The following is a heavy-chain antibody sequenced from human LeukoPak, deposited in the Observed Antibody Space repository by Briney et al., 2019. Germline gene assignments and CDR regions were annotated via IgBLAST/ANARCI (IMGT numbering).Heavy chain of an antibody. J-gene: IGHJ4*02. D-gene: IGHD3-10*01. CDR1: GFTFSSYS. Sequence: GGSLRLSCAASGFTFSSYSMNWVRQAPGKGLEWVSYISSSSITIHYADSVKGRFTISRDDAKNSLYLQMNSLRAEDTAVYYCARDPSGSGSYYNYWGQGTLVTVSS. CDR2: ISSSSITI. V-gene: IGHV3-48*04. CDR3: ARDPSGSGSYYNY.